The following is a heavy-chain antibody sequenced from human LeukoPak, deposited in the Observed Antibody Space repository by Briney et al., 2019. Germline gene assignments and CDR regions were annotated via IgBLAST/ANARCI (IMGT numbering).Heavy chain of an antibody. CDR2: ISAYNGNT. J-gene: IGHJ4*02. D-gene: IGHD3-22*01. CDR1: GYTFTSYG. V-gene: IGHV1-18*01. CDR3: ARDSAEYYYDSSGYYYEDY. Sequence: GASVKVSCKASGYTFTSYGISWVRQAPGQGLEWMGWISAYNGNTNYAQKLQGRVTMTTDTSTSTAYMELRSLRSDDTAVYYCARDSAEYYYDSSGYYYEDYWGQGTLVTVSS.